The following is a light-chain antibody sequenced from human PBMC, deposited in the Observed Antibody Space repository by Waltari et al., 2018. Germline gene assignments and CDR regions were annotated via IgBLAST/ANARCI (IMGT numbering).Light chain of an antibody. Sequence: ARTNQPPSVATDVRQTATTTCAGNSNIGGNEGESWLQQHQGNPPKLMNYKSNDRPSGISERFSASRSGNTASLTITGLQPEDEADYYCSACDSSVSGCVFGGGTKLTVL. CDR1: SNIGGNEG. CDR3: SACDSSVSGCV. CDR2: KSN. V-gene: IGLV10-54*02. J-gene: IGLJ3*02.